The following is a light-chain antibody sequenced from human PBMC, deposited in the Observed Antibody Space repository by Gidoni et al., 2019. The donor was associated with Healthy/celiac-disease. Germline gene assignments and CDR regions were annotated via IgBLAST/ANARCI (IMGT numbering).Light chain of an antibody. CDR1: QSVSSY. CDR3: QQRSKFT. V-gene: IGKV3-11*01. Sequence: EIVLTQSPATLSLSPGERATLSCRASQSVSSYLAWYQQKPGQAPRLLIYDASNRATGIPARFSGSGSGTDFTLTISSLELEDFAVYYCQQRSKFTFGPGTKVDIK. CDR2: DAS. J-gene: IGKJ3*01.